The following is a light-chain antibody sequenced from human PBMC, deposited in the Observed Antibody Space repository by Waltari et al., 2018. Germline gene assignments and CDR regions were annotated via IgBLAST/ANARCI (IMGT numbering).Light chain of an antibody. CDR1: ALPKKY. CDR3: YSTDSSGNHRV. Sequence: SYELTQPPSVSVSPGQTARITCSGDALPKKYAYWYQQKSGQPPVLVIYEDNKRPSGIPERISGSSSGTMATLTVSGAQVEDEADYYCYSTDSSGNHRVFGGGTRLTVL. CDR2: EDN. J-gene: IGLJ2*01. V-gene: IGLV3-10*01.